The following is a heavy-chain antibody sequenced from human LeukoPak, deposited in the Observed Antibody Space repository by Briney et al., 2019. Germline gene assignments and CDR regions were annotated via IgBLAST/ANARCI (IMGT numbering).Heavy chain of an antibody. CDR2: ISSSSSYI. Sequence: GGSLRLSCAASGFTFSSYSMNWVRQAPGKGLEWVSSISSSSSYIYYADSVKGRFTISRDNAKNSLYLQMNSLRAEDTAVYYCVRGYSGYDQYFDYWGQGTLVTVSS. CDR1: GFTFSSYS. V-gene: IGHV3-21*04. CDR3: VRGYSGYDQYFDY. D-gene: IGHD5-12*01. J-gene: IGHJ4*02.